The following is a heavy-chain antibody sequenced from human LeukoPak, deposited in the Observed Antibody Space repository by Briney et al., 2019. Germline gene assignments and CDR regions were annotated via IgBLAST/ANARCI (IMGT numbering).Heavy chain of an antibody. J-gene: IGHJ4*02. D-gene: IGHD1-7*01. CDR1: GLTLSSYA. CDR3: ARAITGTTGPDDY. CDR2: ISGSGGTT. V-gene: IGHV3-23*01. Sequence: GGSLRLSCAASGLTLSSYAMGWVRQAPGKGLEWVSGISGSGGTTYYADSVKGRFTTSRDNSKNTLYLQMNSLRAEDTAVYYRARAITGTTGPDDYWGQGTLVTVSS.